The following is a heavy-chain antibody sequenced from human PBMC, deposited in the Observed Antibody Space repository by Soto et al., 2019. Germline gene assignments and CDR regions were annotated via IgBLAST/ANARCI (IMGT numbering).Heavy chain of an antibody. V-gene: IGHV3-53*01. CDR3: ARNESSNIYGMDV. CDR1: GFIVRDNF. J-gene: IGHJ6*02. CDR2: LYRGGVA. Sequence: RLSCAASGFIVRDNFMIWVRQAPGKGLEWVSALYRGGVAYYADAVKGRFIVSRDNPENTLYLQMNNLRAEDTAVYYCARNESSNIYGMDVWGQGTTVTVSS. D-gene: IGHD6-6*01.